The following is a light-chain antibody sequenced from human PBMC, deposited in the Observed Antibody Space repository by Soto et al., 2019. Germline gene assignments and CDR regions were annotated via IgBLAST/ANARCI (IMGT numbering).Light chain of an antibody. V-gene: IGLV2-14*01. J-gene: IGLJ2*01. CDR2: EVS. Sequence: QSALTQPASVSGSPGQSITISCTGTSSDVGGYNYVSWYRQHAGKAPKVMIYEVSNRPSGVSNRFSGSKSGNTASLTISGLQAEDEADYYCSSYTSSISLVFGGGTKVTVL. CDR3: SSYTSSISLV. CDR1: SSDVGGYNY.